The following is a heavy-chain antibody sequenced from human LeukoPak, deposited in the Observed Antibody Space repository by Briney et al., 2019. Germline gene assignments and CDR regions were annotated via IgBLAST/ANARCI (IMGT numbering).Heavy chain of an antibody. V-gene: IGHV1-8*01. J-gene: IGHJ4*02. CDR3: ARGQMGLVGATGC. Sequence: PVASVKVSCKASGYTFTSYDINWVRQATGQGLEWMGWMNPNSGNTGYAQKFQGRVTMTRNNSISTAYMELSSLRSEDTAVYYCARGQMGLVGATGCWGQGTLVTVSS. CDR2: MNPNSGNT. CDR1: GYTFTSYD. D-gene: IGHD1-26*01.